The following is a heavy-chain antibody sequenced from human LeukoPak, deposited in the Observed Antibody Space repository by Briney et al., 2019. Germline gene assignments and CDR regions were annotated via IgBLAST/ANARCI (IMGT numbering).Heavy chain of an antibody. CDR1: GFTFSSYG. CDR2: IWYDGSNK. J-gene: IGHJ4*02. D-gene: IGHD1-14*01. Sequence: GGSLRLSCAASGFTFSSYGMHWVRQAPGKGLEWVAVIWYDGSNKYYADSVKGRLTISRDNSKNTLYLQMNSLRAEDTAVYYCAKVGKTNAGFDYWGQGTLVTVSS. V-gene: IGHV3-33*06. CDR3: AKVGKTNAGFDY.